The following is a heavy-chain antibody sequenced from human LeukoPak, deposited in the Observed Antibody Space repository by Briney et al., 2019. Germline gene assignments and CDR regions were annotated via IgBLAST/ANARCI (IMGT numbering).Heavy chain of an antibody. Sequence: GGSLRLSCAASGFTVSSNYMSWVRQAPGKGLEWVSVIYSGGSTYYADSVKGRFTISRDNSKNTLYLQMNSLRAEDTAVYYCAGTKRDVAVAVDYWGQGTLVTVSS. CDR1: GFTVSSNY. D-gene: IGHD6-19*01. CDR3: AGTKRDVAVAVDY. J-gene: IGHJ4*02. CDR2: IYSGGST. V-gene: IGHV3-66*01.